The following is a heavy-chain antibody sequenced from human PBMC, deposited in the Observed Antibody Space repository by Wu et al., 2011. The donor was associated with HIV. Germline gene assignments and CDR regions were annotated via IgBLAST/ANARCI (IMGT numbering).Heavy chain of an antibody. Sequence: QVQLQESGPGLVKPSETLSLTCTVSGGSVRSSDNYWSWIRQPPGKGLEWIGYIYYSGGTYYNPSLKSRMTISVDTSKNQFSLKLSSVTAADTAVYYCARHSGGWHSGAEYIQRWARAPVVTVSS. CDR3: ARHSGGWHSGAEYIQR. V-gene: IGHV4-30-4*01. CDR2: IYYSGGT. D-gene: IGHD6-19*01. CDR1: GGSVRSSDNY. J-gene: IGHJ1*01.